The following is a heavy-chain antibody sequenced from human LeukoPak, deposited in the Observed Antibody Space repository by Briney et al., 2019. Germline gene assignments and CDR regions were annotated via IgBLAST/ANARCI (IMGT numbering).Heavy chain of an antibody. CDR2: IYYSGST. J-gene: IGHJ4*02. CDR1: GGSISSYY. Sequence: SETLSLTRTVSGGSISSYYWSWIRQPPGKGLEWIGYIYYSGSTNYNPSLKSRVTISVDTSKNQFSLKLSSVTAADTAVYYCARHDSNYYYFDYWGQGTLVTVSS. V-gene: IGHV4-59*08. CDR3: ARHDSNYYYFDY. D-gene: IGHD4-11*01.